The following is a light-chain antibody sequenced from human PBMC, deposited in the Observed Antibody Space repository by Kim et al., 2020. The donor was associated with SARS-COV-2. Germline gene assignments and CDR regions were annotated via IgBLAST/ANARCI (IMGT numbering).Light chain of an antibody. J-gene: IGKJ1*01. CDR1: QSIGSW. Sequence: ASVGDRVAITCRASQSIGSWLAWYQQKPGKAPNLLIYKASSLESGVPSRFSGSGPGTDFTLTISSLQPDDFATYYCQQYNDYSRTFGQGTKVDIK. CDR2: KAS. V-gene: IGKV1-5*03. CDR3: QQYNDYSRT.